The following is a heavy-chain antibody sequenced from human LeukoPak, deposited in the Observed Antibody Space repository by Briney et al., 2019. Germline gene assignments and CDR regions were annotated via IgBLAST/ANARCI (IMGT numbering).Heavy chain of an antibody. CDR3: AREGRRISPLDY. V-gene: IGHV3-21*01. Sequence: GGSLRLSCEASGFTFNTYSMNWVRQAPGKGLEWVAAVSSGSSLIKYAESVKGRFTISRDNTKNSVFLHMTGLGGEDKGVYYCAREGRRISPLDYWGQGTLVTVSS. D-gene: IGHD2-15*01. J-gene: IGHJ4*02. CDR1: GFTFNTYS. CDR2: VSSGSSLI.